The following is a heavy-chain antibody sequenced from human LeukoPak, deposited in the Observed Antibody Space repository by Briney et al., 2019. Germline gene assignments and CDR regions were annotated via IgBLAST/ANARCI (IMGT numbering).Heavy chain of an antibody. Sequence: SETLSLTCAVSGYSISSGYYWGWIRPPPGKVLEWIGSIYHRGSTYYNPSLKSRVTISVDTSKNQFSLKLSSVTAADTAVYYCARDVSSSSWTVDYWGQGTLVTVSS. CDR2: IYHRGST. CDR3: ARDVSSSSWTVDY. J-gene: IGHJ4*02. D-gene: IGHD6-13*01. V-gene: IGHV4-38-2*02. CDR1: GYSISSGYY.